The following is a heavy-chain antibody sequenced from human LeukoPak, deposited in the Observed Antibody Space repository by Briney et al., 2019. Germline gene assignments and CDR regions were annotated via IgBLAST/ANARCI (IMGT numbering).Heavy chain of an antibody. J-gene: IGHJ5*02. CDR1: SGSISSYY. CDR2: IYYTGST. Sequence: SETLSLTCTVSSGSISSYYWSWIRQPPGKGLEWIGYIYYTGSTNYNPSLKSRVTISVDTSKNQFSLNLSSVTAADTAVYYCARHGPYLGRLGWFDPWGQGNLVTVSS. V-gene: IGHV4-59*08. CDR3: ARHGPYLGRLGWFDP. D-gene: IGHD1-26*01.